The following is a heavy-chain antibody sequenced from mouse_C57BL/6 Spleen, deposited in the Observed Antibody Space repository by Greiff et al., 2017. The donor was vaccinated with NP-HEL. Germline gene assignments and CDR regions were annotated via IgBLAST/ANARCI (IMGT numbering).Heavy chain of an antibody. CDR3: ASSITTVVADYAMDY. CDR2: IWSGGST. V-gene: IGHV2-2*01. Sequence: VMLVESGPGLVQPSQSLSITCTVSGFSLTSYGVHWVRQSPGKGLEWLGVIWSGGSTDYNAAFISRLSISKDNSKSQVFFKMNSLQADDTAIYYCASSITTVVADYAMDYWGQGTSVTVSS. D-gene: IGHD1-1*01. CDR1: GFSLTSYG. J-gene: IGHJ4*01.